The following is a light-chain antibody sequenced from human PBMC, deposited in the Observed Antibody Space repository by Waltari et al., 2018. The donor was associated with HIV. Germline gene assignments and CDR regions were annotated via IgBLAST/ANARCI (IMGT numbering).Light chain of an antibody. V-gene: IGLV1-51*01. CDR3: GTWDSSLSAGV. CDR2: DNN. Sequence: QSVLTPPPSVSAAPGQKVTLSCSGSSSHIGNNYVSWYQQLPGTAPKLLIYDNNKRPSGIPDRFSGSKSGTSATLGITGLQTGDEADYYCGTWDSSLSAGVFGGGTKLTVL. J-gene: IGLJ3*02. CDR1: SSHIGNNY.